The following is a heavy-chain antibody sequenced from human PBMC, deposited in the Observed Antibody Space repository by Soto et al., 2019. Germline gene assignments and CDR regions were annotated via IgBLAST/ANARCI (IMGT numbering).Heavy chain of an antibody. CDR2: IYYSGST. CDR1: GGSISSGAYY. J-gene: IGHJ4*02. CDR3: ARVTADYARFDY. V-gene: IGHV4-30-4*01. D-gene: IGHD4-17*01. Sequence: SETLSLTCTVSGGSISSGAYYWSWIRQPPGKGLEWIGYIYYSGSTYYNPSLKSRLTISVDTSKNQFSLKLSSVTAAVTAVYYCARVTADYARFDYWGQGTLVTVSS.